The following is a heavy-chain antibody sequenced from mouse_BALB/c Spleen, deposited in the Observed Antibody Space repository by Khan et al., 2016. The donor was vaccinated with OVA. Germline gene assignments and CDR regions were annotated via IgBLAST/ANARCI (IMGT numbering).Heavy chain of an antibody. CDR2: IRYDGNS. V-gene: IGHV3-6*02. D-gene: IGHD3-1*01. CDR1: GYSITSGYF. J-gene: IGHJ3*01. CDR3: ARGGSSGPAWFAY. Sequence: EVQLVESGPGLVKPSQSLSLTCSVTGYSITSGYFWNWIRQFPGNKLEWMGYIRYDGNSNYNPSLKNRISITRDTSKNQFFLKLNSVTPEDTATYYCARGGSSGPAWFAYWDQGTLVTVSA.